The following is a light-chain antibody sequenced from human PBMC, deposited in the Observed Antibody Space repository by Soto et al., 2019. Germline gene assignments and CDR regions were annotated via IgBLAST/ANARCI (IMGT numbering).Light chain of an antibody. J-gene: IGKJ4*01. CDR1: QTVSITY. CDR2: DAS. Sequence: EIVLTQSPGTLSLSPGERATLSCRASQTVSITYLAWYQQKPGQAPRLLIYDASSRATGIPDRISGSGSGTDFTLTISRLEPEDFGVYYCQQRSKWVTFGRGTKVEIK. CDR3: QQRSKWVT. V-gene: IGKV3D-20*02.